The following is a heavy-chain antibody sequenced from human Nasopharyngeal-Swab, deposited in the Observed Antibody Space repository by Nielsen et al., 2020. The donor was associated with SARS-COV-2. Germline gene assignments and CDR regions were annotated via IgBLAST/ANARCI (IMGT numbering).Heavy chain of an antibody. CDR3: ARDSFYGMDV. Sequence: PGKGLEWIGYIYYSGSTNYNPSLKSRVTISVDTSKNQFSLKLSSVTAADTAVYYCARDSFYGMDVWGQGTTVTVSS. J-gene: IGHJ6*02. V-gene: IGHV4-59*12. CDR2: IYYSGST.